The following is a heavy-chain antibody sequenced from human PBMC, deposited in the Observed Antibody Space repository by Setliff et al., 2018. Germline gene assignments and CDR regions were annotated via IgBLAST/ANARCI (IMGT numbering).Heavy chain of an antibody. CDR2: INPKTGGT. J-gene: IGHJ4*02. D-gene: IGHD3-16*02. CDR1: GYTFVGYY. V-gene: IGHV1-2*02. Sequence: ASVKVSCKASGYTFVGYYLHWVRQAPGQGLEWMGWINPKTGGTNYAQKFQGRVTMTRDASINTAFMHLSSLKSDDMAVYYCAREPYDYLWGSYRSPYFDRWGQGALVTVSS. CDR3: AREPYDYLWGSYRSPYFDR.